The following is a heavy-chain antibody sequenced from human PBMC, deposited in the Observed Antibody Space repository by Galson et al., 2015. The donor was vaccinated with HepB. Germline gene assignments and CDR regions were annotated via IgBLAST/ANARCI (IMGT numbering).Heavy chain of an antibody. J-gene: IGHJ4*02. Sequence: SLRLSCAASGFSVTSNYMNWVRQAPGKGLEWVSTIYGGHNTNYADSVKGRFIISRDDSKNTLYLQMDSLRADDTAVYYCAQLGTGYWGQGTLVTVSS. CDR2: IYGGHNT. V-gene: IGHV3-53*01. CDR3: AQLGTGY. D-gene: IGHD7-27*01. CDR1: GFSVTSNY.